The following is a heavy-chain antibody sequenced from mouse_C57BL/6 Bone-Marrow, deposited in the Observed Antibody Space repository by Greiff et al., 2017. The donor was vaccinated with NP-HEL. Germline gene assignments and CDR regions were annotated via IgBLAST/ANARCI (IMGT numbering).Heavy chain of an antibody. Sequence: VHLVESGPGLVQPSQSLSITCTVSGFSLTSYGVHWVRQSPGKGLEWLGVIWRGGSTDYNAAFMSRLSITKDNSKSQVFFKMNSLQADDTAIYYCAKNWILGWYFDVWGTGTTVTVSS. CDR1: GFSLTSYG. J-gene: IGHJ1*03. D-gene: IGHD4-1*01. CDR3: AKNWILGWYFDV. CDR2: IWRGGST. V-gene: IGHV2-5*01.